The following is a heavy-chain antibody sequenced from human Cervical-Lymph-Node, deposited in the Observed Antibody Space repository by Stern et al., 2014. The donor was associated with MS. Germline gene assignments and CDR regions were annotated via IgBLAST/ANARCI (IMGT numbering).Heavy chain of an antibody. J-gene: IGHJ4*02. CDR2: ISYDGST. V-gene: IGHV4-59*01. CDR3: ARVSTSFDD. CDR1: GGSISSYY. Sequence: QVQLVESGPGVVKPSETLSLTCTVSGGSISSYYWSWIRQPPGKGLEVIGYISYDGSTSYNSSLSSRVTMSLDTSKKKFFLKLDSVSAADTAVYFCARVSTSFDDWGQWTLVTVSS.